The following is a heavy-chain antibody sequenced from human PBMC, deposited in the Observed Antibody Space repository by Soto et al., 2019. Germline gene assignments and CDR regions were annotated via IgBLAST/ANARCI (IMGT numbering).Heavy chain of an antibody. J-gene: IGHJ4*02. D-gene: IGHD3-22*01. CDR3: ARGSRYYYDSSGYYDY. V-gene: IGHV4-34*01. Sequence: SETLSLTCAVYGGSFSGYYWSWIRQPPGKGLEWIGEINHSGSTNYNPSLKSRVTISVDTSKNQFSLKLSSVTAADTAVYYCARGSRYYYDSSGYYDYWGQGTLVT. CDR2: INHSGST. CDR1: GGSFSGYY.